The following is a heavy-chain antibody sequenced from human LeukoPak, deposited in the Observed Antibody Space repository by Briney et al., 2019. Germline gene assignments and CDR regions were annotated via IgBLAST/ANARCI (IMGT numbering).Heavy chain of an antibody. D-gene: IGHD3-10*01. V-gene: IGHV4-39*07. CDR3: ARGSLWFGELRY. CDR2: INHSGST. Sequence: SETLSLTCSVSGGSISSSGYYWGWIRQSPGKGLEWIGEINHSGSTNYNPSLKSRVTLSVDTSKNQFSLKLSSVTAADTAVYYCARGSLWFGELRYWGQGTLVTVSS. CDR1: GGSISSSGYY. J-gene: IGHJ4*02.